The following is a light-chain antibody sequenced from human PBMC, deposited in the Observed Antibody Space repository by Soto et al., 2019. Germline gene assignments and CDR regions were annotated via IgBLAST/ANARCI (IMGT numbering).Light chain of an antibody. CDR3: QHYNSYSEA. V-gene: IGKV1-17*01. J-gene: IGKJ1*01. CDR1: QGIGND. Sequence: IQMTQSPSSLSASVGDRVNITCRASQGIGNDLGWYQQKPGKAPKLLIYAASNLPSGVPSRFSGSGSGTEFTLTISSLQPDDFATYYCQHYNSYSEAFGQGTKVGIK. CDR2: AAS.